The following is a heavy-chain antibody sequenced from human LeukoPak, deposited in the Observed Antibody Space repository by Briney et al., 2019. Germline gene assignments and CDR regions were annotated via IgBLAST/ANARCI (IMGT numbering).Heavy chain of an antibody. Sequence: SETLSLTCAVYGGSFSGYYWSWIRQPPGKGLEWIGEFNHSGSTNYNPSLKSRVTISVDTSKNQFSLKLSSVTAADTAVYYCARGYYLDIVVVPAANYFDYWGQGTLVTVSS. CDR3: ARGYYLDIVVVPAANYFDY. D-gene: IGHD2-2*03. CDR2: FNHSGST. V-gene: IGHV4-34*01. J-gene: IGHJ4*02. CDR1: GGSFSGYY.